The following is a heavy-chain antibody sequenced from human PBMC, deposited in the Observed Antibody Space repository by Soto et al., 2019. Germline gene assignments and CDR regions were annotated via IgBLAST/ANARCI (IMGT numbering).Heavy chain of an antibody. CDR1: GGSISSGGYS. D-gene: IGHD4-17*01. V-gene: IGHV4-30-2*01. CDR2: IYHSGST. J-gene: IGHJ6*02. Sequence: QLQLQESGSGLVKPSQTLSLTCAVSGGSISSGGYSWSWIRQPPGKGLEWIGYIYHSGSTYYTPSLKSRVTISVDRSKNQFSLKLSSVTAADTAVYYCARVNYGGEYYYDGMDVWGQGTTVTVSS. CDR3: ARVNYGGEYYYDGMDV.